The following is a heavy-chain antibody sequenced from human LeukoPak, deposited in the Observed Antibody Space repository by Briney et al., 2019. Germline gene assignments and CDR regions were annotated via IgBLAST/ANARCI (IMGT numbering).Heavy chain of an antibody. CDR1: GSSISSSSYY. J-gene: IGHJ6*03. CDR3: ARHPAYYYGSGSPYYYYYMDV. CDR2: IYYSGST. D-gene: IGHD3-10*01. Sequence: SETLSLTCTVSGSSISSSSYYWGWIRQPPGKGLEWIGSIYYSGSTYYNPSLKSRVTISVDTSKNQFSLKLSSVTAADTAVYYCARHPAYYYGSGSPYYYYYMDVWGKGTTVTVSS. V-gene: IGHV4-39*01.